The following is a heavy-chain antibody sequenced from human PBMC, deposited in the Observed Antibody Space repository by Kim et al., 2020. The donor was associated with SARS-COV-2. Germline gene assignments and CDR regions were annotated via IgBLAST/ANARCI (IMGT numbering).Heavy chain of an antibody. CDR1: GFTFSDSA. CDR3: TRVPGTTVAFWYAFY. Sequence: GGSLRLSCGASGFTFSDSAMHWVRRASGKGLEWVGRIRSKVNGYATAYSASVRGRFTISRDDSRNTAYLQMNSLKTADTAVYNCTRVPGTTVAFWYAFY. V-gene: IGHV3-73*01. D-gene: IGHD1-1*01. CDR2: IRSKVNGYAT. J-gene: IGHJ3*02.